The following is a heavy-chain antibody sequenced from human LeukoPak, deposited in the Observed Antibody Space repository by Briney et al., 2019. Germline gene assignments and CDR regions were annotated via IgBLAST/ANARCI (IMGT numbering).Heavy chain of an antibody. D-gene: IGHD3-10*01. CDR1: GYTFTSYD. CDR2: MNPNSGNT. V-gene: IGHV1-8*03. J-gene: IGHJ4*02. Sequence: ASVKVSCKASGYTFTSYDISWVRQATGQGLEWMGWMNPNSGNTGYAQKFQGRVTITRNTSISTAYMELSSLRSEDTAVYYCARGHYGSGSYEIDYWGQGTLVTVSS. CDR3: ARGHYGSGSYEIDY.